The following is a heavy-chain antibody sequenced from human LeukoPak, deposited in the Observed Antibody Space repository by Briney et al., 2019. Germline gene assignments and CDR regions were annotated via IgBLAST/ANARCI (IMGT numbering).Heavy chain of an antibody. CDR1: GYTFTSYY. V-gene: IGHV1-46*01. J-gene: IGHJ1*01. CDR2: INPSGGST. CDR3: ASPVAAAAAGGDVLEYFQH. Sequence: ASVKVSCKASGYTFTSYYMHWVRQAPGQGLEWMGIINPSGGSTSYAQKFQGRVTMTRDTSTSTVYMELSSLRSEDTAVYYCASPVAAAAAGGDVLEYFQHWGQGTLVTVSS. D-gene: IGHD6-13*01.